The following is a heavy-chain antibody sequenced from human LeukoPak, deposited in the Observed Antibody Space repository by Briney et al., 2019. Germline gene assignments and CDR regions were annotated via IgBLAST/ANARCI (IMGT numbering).Heavy chain of an antibody. CDR1: GFTFSSYG. Sequence: PGGSLRLSCAASGFTFSSYGMHWVRQAPGKGLEWVAFIRYDGSNKYYADFVKGRFTISRDNSKNTLYLQMNSLRAEDTAVYYCANLMAHDFWSGLDYWGQGTLVTVSS. CDR2: IRYDGSNK. V-gene: IGHV3-30*02. D-gene: IGHD3-3*01. CDR3: ANLMAHDFWSGLDY. J-gene: IGHJ4*02.